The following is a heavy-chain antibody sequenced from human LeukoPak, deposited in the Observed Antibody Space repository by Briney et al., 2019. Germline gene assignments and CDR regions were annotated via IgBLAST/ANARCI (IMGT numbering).Heavy chain of an antibody. CDR1: GFTIRDYH. V-gene: IGHV3-33*01. J-gene: IGHJ4*02. Sequence: GGSLRLSCAASGFTIRDYHMNWVRQAPGKGLEWVAVIWFDGSNQYYADSVRGRFTISRDNSNNMLYLQMNSLRVEDTAMYFCARDVHYYGTGWKYYFEYWGQGALVTVSS. CDR2: IWFDGSNQ. D-gene: IGHD6-19*01. CDR3: ARDVHYYGTGWKYYFEY.